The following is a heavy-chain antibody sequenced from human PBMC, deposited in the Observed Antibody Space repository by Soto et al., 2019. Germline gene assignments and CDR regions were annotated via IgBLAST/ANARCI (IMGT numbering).Heavy chain of an antibody. CDR2: ISNGGTS. CDR3: ARERFTMIGGVIKTAWFDP. Sequence: QVQLQESGPGLVKPSETLSLTCSVSGGSISSYYWNWIRQAPGKGLEWIGYISNGGTSYYNPSLKSRVTISADMSKNQVSLKMTSVTAADTAVYFCARERFTMIGGVIKTAWFDPWAREPGSPSPQ. V-gene: IGHV4-59*01. CDR1: GGSISSYY. J-gene: IGHJ5*02. D-gene: IGHD3-16*02.